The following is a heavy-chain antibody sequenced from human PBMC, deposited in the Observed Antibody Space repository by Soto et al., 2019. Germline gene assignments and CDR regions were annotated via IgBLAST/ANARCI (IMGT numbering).Heavy chain of an antibody. V-gene: IGHV4-59*08. D-gene: IGHD2-15*01. J-gene: IGHJ4*02. CDR2: IHNNGNT. Sequence: QVQLQESGPGLVKPSETRSVTCTVSGASVSSYFWSWIRQPPGKGLEWIAYIHNNGNTDNNPSLKSRVTISIDTSKNQFSLKLSSVTAADTAVYYCARHGYCNSGGCWGFGEWGQGTLVTVSS. CDR1: GASVSSYF. CDR3: ARHGYCNSGGCWGFGE.